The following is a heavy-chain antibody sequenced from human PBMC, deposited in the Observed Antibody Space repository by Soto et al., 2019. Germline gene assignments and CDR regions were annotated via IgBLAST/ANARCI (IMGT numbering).Heavy chain of an antibody. J-gene: IGHJ6*02. CDR2: IKSKTDGGTT. D-gene: IGHD4-4*01. CDR3: TTREFTVTTANYRLYLYYYYYGMDV. CDR1: GFTFSNAW. V-gene: IGHV3-15*01. Sequence: PAGSLRLSCAASGFTFSNAWMSWVRQAPGKGLEWVGRIKSKTDGGTTDYAAPVKGRFTISRDDSKNTLYLQMNSLKTEDTAVYYCTTREFTVTTANYRLYLYYYYYGMDVWGQGTTVTVSS.